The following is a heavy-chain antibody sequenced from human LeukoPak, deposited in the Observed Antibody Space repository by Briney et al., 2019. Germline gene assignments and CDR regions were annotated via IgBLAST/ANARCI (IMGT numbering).Heavy chain of an antibody. J-gene: IGHJ5*02. V-gene: IGHV4-61*08. D-gene: IGHD6-19*01. Sequence: SETLSLTCAVSGGSISSGGYSWSWIRQPPGKGLEWIGYIYYSGSTNYNPSLKSRVTISVDTSKNQFSLKLSSVTAADTAVYYCARLFSGWFDPWGQGTLVTVSS. CDR2: IYYSGST. CDR1: GGSISSGGYS. CDR3: ARLFSGWFDP.